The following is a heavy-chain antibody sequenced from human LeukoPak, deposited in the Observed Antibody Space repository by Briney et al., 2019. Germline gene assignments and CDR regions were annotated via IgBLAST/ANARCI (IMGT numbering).Heavy chain of an antibody. CDR2: ISGSGGST. J-gene: IGHJ4*02. V-gene: IGHV3-23*01. D-gene: IGHD2-21*02. CDR1: GFTFSSYD. Sequence: GGSLRLSCAASGFTFSSYDMNWVRQAPGKGLEWVSSISGSGGSTYYADSVKGRFTISRDNSKNTLYLQINSLRAEDTAVYYCAKAARSDSTDYWGQGTLVTVSS. CDR3: AKAARSDSTDY.